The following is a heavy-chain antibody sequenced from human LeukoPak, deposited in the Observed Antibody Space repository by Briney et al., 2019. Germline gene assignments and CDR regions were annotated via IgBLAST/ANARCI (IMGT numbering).Heavy chain of an antibody. Sequence: SETLSLTCTVSGGSISSGSYYWSWIRQPAGKGLEWIVRIYTSGSTNYNPSLKSRATISVDTSKNQFSLKLSSVTAADTAVYYCAREIAYCSGGSCTYYFDYWGQGTLVTVSS. CDR3: AREIAYCSGGSCTYYFDY. J-gene: IGHJ4*02. D-gene: IGHD2-15*01. CDR1: GGSISSGSYY. V-gene: IGHV4-61*02. CDR2: IYTSGST.